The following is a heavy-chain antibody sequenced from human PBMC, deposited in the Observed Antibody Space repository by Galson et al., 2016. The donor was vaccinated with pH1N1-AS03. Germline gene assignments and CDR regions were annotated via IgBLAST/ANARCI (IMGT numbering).Heavy chain of an antibody. J-gene: IGHJ6*02. CDR1: GFTFCSHG. V-gene: IGHV3-30*18. D-gene: IGHD3-3*01. CDR3: AKVREGGYYFNHYYALDV. CDR2: ISYDGDNK. Sequence: SLRLSCAASGFTFCSHGMHWVRQAPGKGLEWVAVISYDGDNKYYADSVKGRFTIARDDFKNTVYLQMDSLRPEETAVYYCAKVREGGYYFNHYYALDVWGQGTTVTVS.